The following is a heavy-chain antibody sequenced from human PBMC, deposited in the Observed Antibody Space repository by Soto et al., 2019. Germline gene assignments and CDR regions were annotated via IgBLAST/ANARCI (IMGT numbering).Heavy chain of an antibody. Sequence: GGSLRLSFAASGFTFSTYSMTWVRQAPGKGLEWVSSISSGSDYIYYADSVKGRFPTSRDNAKNSPYLQMNSLRAEDTAVYYCARVYCSSSSCGMDVWGQGTTVTVSS. D-gene: IGHD2-2*01. CDR3: ARVYCSSSSCGMDV. V-gene: IGHV3-21*01. J-gene: IGHJ6*02. CDR1: GFTFSTYS. CDR2: ISSGSDYI.